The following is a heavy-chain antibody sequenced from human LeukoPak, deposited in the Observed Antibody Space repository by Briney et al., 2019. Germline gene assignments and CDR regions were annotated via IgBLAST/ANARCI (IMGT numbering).Heavy chain of an antibody. CDR2: IYYSGST. CDR1: GGSISSSSYY. CDR3: ARVLLRLTMIVVVPLGYFDL. D-gene: IGHD3-22*01. Sequence: SETLSLTCTASGGSISSSSYYWGWIRQPPGKGLEWIGSIYYSGSTYYNPSLKSRVTISVDTSKNQFSLKLSSVTAADTAVYYCARVLLRLTMIVVVPLGYFDLWGRGTLVTVSS. V-gene: IGHV4-39*07. J-gene: IGHJ2*01.